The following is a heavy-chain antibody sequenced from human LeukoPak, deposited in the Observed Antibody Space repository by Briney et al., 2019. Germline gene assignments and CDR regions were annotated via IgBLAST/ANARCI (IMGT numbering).Heavy chain of an antibody. CDR2: IDPSGGST. CDR3: VRGASAPGYSSGWYDY. J-gene: IGHJ4*02. Sequence: ASVKVSCKASGYTFTSYYMHWVRQAPGQGLEWMGIIDPSGGSTSYAQKFQGRVTMTRDTSTSTVYMELSSLRSEDTAVYYCVRGASAPGYSSGWYDYWGQGTLVTVSS. V-gene: IGHV1-46*03. CDR1: GYTFTSYY. D-gene: IGHD6-19*01.